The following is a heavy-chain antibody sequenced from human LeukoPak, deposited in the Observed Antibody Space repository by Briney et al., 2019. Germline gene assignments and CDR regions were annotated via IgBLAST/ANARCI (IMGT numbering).Heavy chain of an antibody. D-gene: IGHD1-1*01. CDR3: ATKPTGRTYLQD. J-gene: IGHJ1*01. CDR2: INWIGDTT. V-gene: IGHV3-20*04. CDR1: GFTFDDYG. Sequence: GGSLRLSCAASGFTFDDYGMTWVRQVPGKGLEWIAEINWIGDTTRYGDSVKGRFTISRDNAKNSLDLQINSLRVEDTAFYYCATKPTGRTYLQDWGQGTLVTVSS.